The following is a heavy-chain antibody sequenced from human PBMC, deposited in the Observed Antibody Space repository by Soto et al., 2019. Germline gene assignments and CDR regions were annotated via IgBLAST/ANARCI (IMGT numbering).Heavy chain of an antibody. D-gene: IGHD5-18*01. V-gene: IGHV1-69*05. CDR2: IIPIFGTA. CDR3: ARDGGDTTMVPYYFDY. CDR1: GGTFSSYA. J-gene: IGHJ4*02. Sequence: SVKVSCKASGGTFSSYAISWVRQAPGQGLGWMGGIIPIFGTANYAQKFQGRVTMTRDTSISTAYMELSRLRSDDTAVYYCARDGGDTTMVPYYFDYWGQGTLVTVSS.